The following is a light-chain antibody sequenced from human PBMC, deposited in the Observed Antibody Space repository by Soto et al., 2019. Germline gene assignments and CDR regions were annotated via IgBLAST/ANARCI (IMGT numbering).Light chain of an antibody. CDR2: AAS. V-gene: IGKV1D-8*03. Sequence: VILMTQSPSLLSACPGDRVTISFRMSQGISSYLAWYQRKPGKAPELLIYAASTLQSGVPSRFSGSGSGTDFTLTITSLQPEDFATYYCQRTYSIPSFGQGTKVDIK. CDR1: QGISSY. J-gene: IGKJ1*01. CDR3: QRTYSIPS.